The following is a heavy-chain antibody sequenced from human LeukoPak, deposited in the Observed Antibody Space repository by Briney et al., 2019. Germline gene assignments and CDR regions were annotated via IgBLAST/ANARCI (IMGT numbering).Heavy chain of an antibody. CDR2: IRSKANSYAT. CDR1: GFTFSGSA. V-gene: IGHV3-73*01. J-gene: IGHJ3*02. CDR3: TRLTPRDAFDI. Sequence: SGGSLRFSCAASGFTFSGSAMHWVRQASGQGLEWVGRIRSKANSYATAYAASVKGRFTISRDDSKNTAYLQMNSLKTEDTAVYYCTRLTPRDAFDIWGQGTMVTVSS. D-gene: IGHD2-15*01.